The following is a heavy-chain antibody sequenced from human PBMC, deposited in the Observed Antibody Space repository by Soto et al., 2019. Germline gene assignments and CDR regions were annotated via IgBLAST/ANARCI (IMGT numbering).Heavy chain of an antibody. V-gene: IGHV2-5*02. D-gene: IGHD3-22*01. Sequence: ITLKESGPTLVKPTQTLTLTCTFSGFSLSTSGVGVGWIRQPPGKALEWLALIYWDDDKRYSPSLKSRLTITKDTSKNQVVITMTNMDPVDTATYYCAHNGAPFHYCDSSGSTVPFDYWGQGTLVTVSS. J-gene: IGHJ4*02. CDR2: IYWDDDK. CDR3: AHNGAPFHYCDSSGSTVPFDY. CDR1: GFSLSTSGVG.